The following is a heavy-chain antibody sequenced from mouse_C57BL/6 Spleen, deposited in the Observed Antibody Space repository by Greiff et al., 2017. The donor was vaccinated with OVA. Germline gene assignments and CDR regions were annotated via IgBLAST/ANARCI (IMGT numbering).Heavy chain of an antibody. CDR3: ARRNYDAMDY. CDR2: IYPGDGDT. V-gene: IGHV1-80*01. CDR1: GYAFSSYW. J-gene: IGHJ4*01. Sequence: QVQLKESGAELVKPGASVKISCKASGYAFSSYWMNWVKQRPGKGLEWIGQIYPGDGDTKYNGKFKGKATLTADKSSSTAYMQLSSLTSEYSAVYYCARRNYDAMDYWGQGTSGTVSS.